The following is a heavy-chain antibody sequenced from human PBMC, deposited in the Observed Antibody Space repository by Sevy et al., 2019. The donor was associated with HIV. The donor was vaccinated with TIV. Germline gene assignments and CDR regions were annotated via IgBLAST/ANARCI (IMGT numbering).Heavy chain of an antibody. CDR1: YFTFSAYA. CDR2: ISGSATGT. CDR3: AKDRDWLGEHYFDS. Sequence: GGSLRLSCAASYFTFSAYAMSWVRQAPGKGLEWVSTISGSATGTSFADSVKRRFTISRDNSKNTLYLQMNGLRPEETAVYYCAKDRDWLGEHYFDSWGQGTLVTVSS. D-gene: IGHD3-16*01. V-gene: IGHV3-23*01. J-gene: IGHJ4*02.